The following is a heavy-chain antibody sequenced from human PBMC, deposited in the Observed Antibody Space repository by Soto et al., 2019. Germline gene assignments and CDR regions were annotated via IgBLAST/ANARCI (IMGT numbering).Heavy chain of an antibody. CDR2: ISASNGNT. Sequence: ASVKVSCKASGYTFTSYGFSWVRQAPGQGLEWMGWISASNGNTNYAQKLQGRVTMTTDTSTGTAYMELRSLRSDDTATYYCARSSGGVFGIIIEGSNWFAPWGQGTLVTVSS. D-gene: IGHD3-3*01. CDR1: GYTFTSYG. J-gene: IGHJ5*02. V-gene: IGHV1-18*01. CDR3: ARSSGGVFGIIIEGSNWFAP.